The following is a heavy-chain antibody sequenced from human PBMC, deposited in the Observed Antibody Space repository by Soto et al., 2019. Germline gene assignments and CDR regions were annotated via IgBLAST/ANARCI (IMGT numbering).Heavy chain of an antibody. CDR3: AKEGNGGSSLDS. J-gene: IGHJ5*01. V-gene: IGHV3-43*01. CDR2: ISWDGGSI. CDR1: GFTFDDYM. D-gene: IGHD2-15*01. Sequence: EVHLVESGGGVVQPGGSLRLSCEASGFTFDDYMMHWVRQAPGKGLEWISLISWDGGSIDYADSIKGRFTVSRDNSKNSLFLDMHSLATEDTAVYYCAKEGNGGSSLDSWGQGTLVSVSS.